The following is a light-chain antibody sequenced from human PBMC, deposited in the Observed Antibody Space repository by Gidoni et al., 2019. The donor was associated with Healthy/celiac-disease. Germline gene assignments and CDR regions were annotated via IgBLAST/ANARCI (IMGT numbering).Light chain of an antibody. V-gene: IGLV2-14*03. Sequence: QSALTQPASVSGSPGPSITISCTGSSSDIGGYDYVSWYQQHPAKAPKLIIFDVTYRPSGVSNRFSGSKSGNTASLTISGLQAEDEADYYCSSYTSSNSYVMFGGGTQLTVL. J-gene: IGLJ3*02. CDR2: DVT. CDR1: SSDIGGYDY. CDR3: SSYTSSNSYVM.